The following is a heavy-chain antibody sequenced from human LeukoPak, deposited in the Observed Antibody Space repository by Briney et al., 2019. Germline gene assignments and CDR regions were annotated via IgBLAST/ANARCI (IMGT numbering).Heavy chain of an antibody. Sequence: ASGKVSCKASGYTFTSYDINWVRQATGQGLEWMGWMDPNSGNTGYAQKIQGRVTTTRNTSISTAYMELSSLRSEDAAVYYCARGGSSSFNWFDPGGQGTLVTVSS. D-gene: IGHD6-13*01. V-gene: IGHV1-8*03. CDR2: MDPNSGNT. CDR3: ARGGSSSFNWFDP. J-gene: IGHJ5*02. CDR1: GYTFTSYD.